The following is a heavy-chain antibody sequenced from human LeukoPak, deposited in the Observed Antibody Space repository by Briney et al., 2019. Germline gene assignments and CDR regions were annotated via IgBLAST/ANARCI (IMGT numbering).Heavy chain of an antibody. V-gene: IGHV1-18*01. CDR3: ARDPSPPDLITVSANDY. CDR1: GYTFTSYG. Sequence: ASVKASCKASGYTFTSYGISWVRQAPGQGLEWMGWISAYNGNTNYAQKLQGRVTMTTDTSTSTAYMELRSLRSDDTAVYYCARDPSPPDLITVSANDYWGQGTLVTVSS. D-gene: IGHD6-19*01. CDR2: ISAYNGNT. J-gene: IGHJ4*02.